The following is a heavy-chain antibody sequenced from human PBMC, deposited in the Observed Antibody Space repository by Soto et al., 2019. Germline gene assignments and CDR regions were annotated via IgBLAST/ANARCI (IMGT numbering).Heavy chain of an antibody. V-gene: IGHV4-31*03. CDR2: IYYSGST. CDR1: GGSISSGGYY. CDR3: ARMRRITMARAAFDI. J-gene: IGHJ3*02. Sequence: QVQLQESGPGLVKPSQTLSLTCTVSGGSISSGGYYWSWIRQHPGKGLEWIGYIYYSGSTYYNPSLKSRVTISVDTSKNQCSLKLSSVTAADTAVYYCARMRRITMARAAFDIWGQGTMVTVSS. D-gene: IGHD3-10*01.